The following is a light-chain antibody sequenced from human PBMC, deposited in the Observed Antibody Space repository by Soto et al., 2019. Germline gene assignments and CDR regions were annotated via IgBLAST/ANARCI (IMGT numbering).Light chain of an antibody. V-gene: IGKV3-20*01. J-gene: IGKJ5*01. CDR2: GAY. Sequence: PATLSLSPGQGATLSCRPIENVNSYFAWWYQQTPGHTPGLLIFGAYTRASGIPGRCSGSGSGTEFTLTISRLEPEDLALYRGQQYGSSPLITFGQGTRLEIK. CDR3: QQYGSSPLIT. CDR1: ENVNSY.